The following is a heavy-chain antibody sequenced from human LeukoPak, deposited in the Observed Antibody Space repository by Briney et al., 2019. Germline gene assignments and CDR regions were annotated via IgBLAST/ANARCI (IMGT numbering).Heavy chain of an antibody. CDR2: ISAYNGNT. CDR1: GYTFTSYG. Sequence: ASVKVSCKASGYTFTSYGISWVRQAPGQGLEWMGWISAYNGNTNYAQKLQGRVTMTTDTSTSTAYMELRSPRSDDTAVYYCARGITGTLYYYYYGMDVWGQGTTVTVSS. J-gene: IGHJ6*02. CDR3: ARGITGTLYYYYYGMDV. D-gene: IGHD1-20*01. V-gene: IGHV1-18*01.